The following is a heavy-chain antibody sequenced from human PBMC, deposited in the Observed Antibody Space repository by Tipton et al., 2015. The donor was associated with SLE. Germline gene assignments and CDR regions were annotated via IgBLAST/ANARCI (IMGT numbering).Heavy chain of an antibody. CDR3: AGPYYGDYGWFDP. V-gene: IGHV4-34*01. Sequence: TLSLTCAVYGGSFSGYYWSWIRQSPGKGLEWIGEINHSGSTNYNPSLKSRVTISVDTSKNQFSLKLSSVTAADTAVYYCAGPYYGDYGWFDPWGQGILVTVSS. CDR1: GGSFSGYY. J-gene: IGHJ5*02. CDR2: INHSGST. D-gene: IGHD4-17*01.